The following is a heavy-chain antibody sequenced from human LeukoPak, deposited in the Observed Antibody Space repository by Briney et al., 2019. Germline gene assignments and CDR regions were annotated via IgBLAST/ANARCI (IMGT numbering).Heavy chain of an antibody. V-gene: IGHV1-46*01. Sequence: ASVKVSCKASGYTFTSYYMHWVRQAPGQGLEWMGIINPSGGGTSYAQKFQGRVTMTRDMSTSTVYMELSSLRSEDTAVYYCARATTKSNWFDPWGQGTLVTVSS. CDR2: INPSGGGT. J-gene: IGHJ5*02. CDR3: ARATTKSNWFDP. D-gene: IGHD5-12*01. CDR1: GYTFTSYY.